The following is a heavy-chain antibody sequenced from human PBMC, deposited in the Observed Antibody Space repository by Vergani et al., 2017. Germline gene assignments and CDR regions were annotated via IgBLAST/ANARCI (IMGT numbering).Heavy chain of an antibody. Sequence: EVQLLQSEGAVVQPGGSLRLSCVASGFTFSSHAMSWVRQGHGQGLEWVSSITNTGDSTHYADSVKGRFTISRDNSKNTLYLQMNSLRVEDTAVYYWGGGTDNYNWGQGTLVTVSS. V-gene: IGHV3-23*01. J-gene: IGHJ4*02. CDR1: GFTFSSHA. CDR3: GGGTDNYN. D-gene: IGHD3-16*01. CDR2: ITNTGDST.